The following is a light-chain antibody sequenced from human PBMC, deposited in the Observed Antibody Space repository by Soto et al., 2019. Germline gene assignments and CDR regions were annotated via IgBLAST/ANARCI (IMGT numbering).Light chain of an antibody. CDR3: QQYNNWPPIT. CDR2: GAS. CDR1: QSVSNM. Sequence: VMTQSADTLSVSPGERATLSCRASQSVSNMLAWYQQKPGQAPRLLIYGASTRATGIPARFSGSGSGTEFTLTISSLQSEDFAVYYCQQYNNWPPITFGQGTRLEIK. J-gene: IGKJ5*01. V-gene: IGKV3D-15*01.